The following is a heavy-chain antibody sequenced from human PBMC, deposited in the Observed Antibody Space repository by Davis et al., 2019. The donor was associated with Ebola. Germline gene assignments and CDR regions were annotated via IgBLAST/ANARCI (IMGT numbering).Heavy chain of an antibody. CDR2: ISCSGGST. D-gene: IGHD1-14*01. CDR1: GFTFSSYA. CDR3: AKGGGIRRPQMYYGMDV. J-gene: IGHJ6*02. V-gene: IGHV3-23*01. Sequence: GESLKTPCAASGFTFSSYAMSWVRQAPGKGLEWVSAISCSGGSTYYADSVKGRFTISRDNSKNTLYLQMNSLRAEDTAVYYCAKGGGIRRPQMYYGMDVWGQGTTVTVSS.